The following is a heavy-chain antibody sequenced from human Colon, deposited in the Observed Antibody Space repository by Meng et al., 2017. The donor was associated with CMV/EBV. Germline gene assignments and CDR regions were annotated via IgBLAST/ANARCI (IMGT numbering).Heavy chain of an antibody. Sequence: GESLKISCATSGFTFTNYGMHWVRQAPGKGLEWVAFTRYDGNNEDYADSVKGRFTISRDNANNLLYLQMTSLRADDTAVYYCARDPDHDRYGSGRCLDYWGQGTLVTVSS. CDR1: GFTFTNYG. CDR3: ARDPDHDRYGSGRCLDY. J-gene: IGHJ4*02. D-gene: IGHD3-10*01. CDR2: TRYDGNNE. V-gene: IGHV3-30*02.